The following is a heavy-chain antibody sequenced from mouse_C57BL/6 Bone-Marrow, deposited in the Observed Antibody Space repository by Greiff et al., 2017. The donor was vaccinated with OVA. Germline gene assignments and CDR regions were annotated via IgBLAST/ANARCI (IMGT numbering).Heavy chain of an antibody. CDR1: GFSFNTYA. CDR3: VRQNGSFDY. CDR2: IRSKSNNYAT. D-gene: IGHD1-1*01. J-gene: IGHJ2*01. V-gene: IGHV10-1*01. Sequence: EVMLVESGGGLVQPKGSLKLSCAASGFSFNTYAMNWVRQAPGKGLEWVARIRSKSNNYATYYADSVKDRFTISRDDSESMLYLQMNNLKTEDTARYYCVRQNGSFDYWGQGTTLTVSS.